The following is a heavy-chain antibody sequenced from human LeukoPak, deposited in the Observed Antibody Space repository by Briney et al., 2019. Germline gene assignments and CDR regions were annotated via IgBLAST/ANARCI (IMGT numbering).Heavy chain of an antibody. CDR1: GFTFSTSA. CDR3: AKRSSDGGFDP. Sequence: PGGSLRLSCVASGFTFSTSAMTWVRQGPGKRLEWVSSISGTTNNTYYADSVKGRFTISRDNSKSTLYLEMNTLRVEDTALYYCAKRSSDGGFDPWGQGTLVTVSS. CDR2: ISGTTNNT. J-gene: IGHJ5*02. V-gene: IGHV3-23*01.